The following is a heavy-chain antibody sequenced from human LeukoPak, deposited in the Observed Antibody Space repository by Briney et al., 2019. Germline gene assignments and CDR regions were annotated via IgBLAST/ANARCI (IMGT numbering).Heavy chain of an antibody. V-gene: IGHV5-51*01. Sequence: GESLKISCKGSGYSFTSYWIGWVRQMPGKGLEWMGIIYPGDSDTRYSPSFQGQVTISADKSISTAYLQWSSLKASDTAMYYCARGVVPAAIHYYYYMDVWGKGTTVTVSS. CDR2: IYPGDSDT. J-gene: IGHJ6*03. CDR1: GYSFTSYW. D-gene: IGHD2-2*02. CDR3: ARGVVPAAIHYYYYMDV.